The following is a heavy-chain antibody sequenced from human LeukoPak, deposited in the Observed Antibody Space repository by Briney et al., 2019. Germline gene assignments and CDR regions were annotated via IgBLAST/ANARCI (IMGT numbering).Heavy chain of an antibody. CDR3: ARDRSGKSYGFYYYYGMDV. CDR1: GFTVSRNY. CDR2: IYSGGST. J-gene: IGHJ6*02. D-gene: IGHD5-18*01. V-gene: IGHV3-53*01. Sequence: PGGSLRLSCAASGFTVSRNYMSSVRQAPGKGLEWVSVIYSGGSTYYADSVKGRFTISRDNSKNTLYLQMNSLRAEDTAVYYCARDRSGKSYGFYYYYGMDVWGQGTTVTVSS.